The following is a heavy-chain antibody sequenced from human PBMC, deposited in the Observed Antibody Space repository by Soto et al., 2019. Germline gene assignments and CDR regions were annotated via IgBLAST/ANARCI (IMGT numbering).Heavy chain of an antibody. D-gene: IGHD6-13*01. CDR2: IYYSGST. V-gene: IGHV4-31*03. CDR3: ARSRWSSSWYGMDY. J-gene: IGHJ4*02. CDR1: GGSISSGGYY. Sequence: SLTCTVSGGSISSGGYYWSWIRQHPGKGLEWIGYIYYSGSTYYNPSLKSRVTISVDTSKNQFSLKLSSVTAADTAVYYCARSRWSSSWYGMDYWGQGTLVTVSS.